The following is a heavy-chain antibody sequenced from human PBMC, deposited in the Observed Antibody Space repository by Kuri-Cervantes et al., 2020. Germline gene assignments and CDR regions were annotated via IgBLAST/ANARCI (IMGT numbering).Heavy chain of an antibody. Sequence: SETLSLTCTVSGGSISSSSYYWGWIRQPPGKGLEWIGSIYYSGSTYYNPSLKSRVTISVDTSKNQFSLKLSSVTAADTAVYYCAEHRDYCDSSGYLIGWFDPWGQGTLVTVSS. CDR2: IYYSGST. CDR1: GGSISSSSYY. CDR3: AEHRDYCDSSGYLIGWFDP. J-gene: IGHJ5*02. D-gene: IGHD3-22*01. V-gene: IGHV4-39*07.